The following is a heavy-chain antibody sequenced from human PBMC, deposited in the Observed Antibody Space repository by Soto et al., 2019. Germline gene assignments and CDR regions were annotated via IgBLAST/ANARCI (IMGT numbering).Heavy chain of an antibody. CDR3: ARESAGSLKNNWFDP. V-gene: IGHV4-59*01. CDR2: IYYSGST. Sequence: QVQLQESGPGLVKPSETLSLTCTVSGGSISTYYWSWIRQPPGKGLEWIGYIYYSGSTYYNPSLKSRVTMSVDTSRNQLLLQLNSVTAADTAVYYCARESAGSLKNNWFDPWGQGTLVTVSS. CDR1: GGSISTYY. J-gene: IGHJ5*02. D-gene: IGHD3-10*01.